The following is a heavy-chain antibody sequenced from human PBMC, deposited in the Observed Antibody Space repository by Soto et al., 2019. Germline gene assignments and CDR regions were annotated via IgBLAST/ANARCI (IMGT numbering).Heavy chain of an antibody. Sequence: QYTLMESGPPLVKPTQTLTLTCSFSGFSLTTSGVGVGWFRQPPGKALQGLAHIYWSGEEHYRPSLKSRLSITKDAYKNQVVLTIANMDPVDTAKYYCARGLATRQVFGFDVWGQGTMVTVSS. D-gene: IGHD6-6*01. J-gene: IGHJ3*01. CDR2: IYWSGEE. V-gene: IGHV2-5*01. CDR1: GFSLTTSGVG. CDR3: ARGLATRQVFGFDV.